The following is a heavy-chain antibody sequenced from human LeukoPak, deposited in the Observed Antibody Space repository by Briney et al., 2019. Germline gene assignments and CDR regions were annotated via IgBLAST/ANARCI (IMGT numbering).Heavy chain of an antibody. D-gene: IGHD6-13*01. CDR2: ISSSGRTK. CDR1: GFTFSDYY. V-gene: IGHV3-11*01. J-gene: IGHJ4*02. Sequence: GGSLRLSCAASGFTFSDYYMSWIRQTPGKGLEWVSYISSSGRTKSYADSVKGRFTISRDNAKNPLYLQMNSLRAEDTAVYYCARDGTAVGINYDYWGQGTLVTVSS. CDR3: ARDGTAVGINYDY.